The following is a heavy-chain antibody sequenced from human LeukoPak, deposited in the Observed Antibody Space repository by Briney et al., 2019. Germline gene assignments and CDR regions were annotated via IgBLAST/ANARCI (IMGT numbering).Heavy chain of an antibody. V-gene: IGHV3-21*01. CDR1: GFTFSSNS. Sequence: GGSLRSSCAASGFTFSSNSMNWVRRAPGKGLEWVSSISSSSSYLYYADTVKGRFTISRDNATNSLYLQMNSLRAEDTAVYYCARERRTVTDFDYWGQGTLVTVSS. J-gene: IGHJ4*02. CDR3: ARERRTVTDFDY. CDR2: ISSSSSYL. D-gene: IGHD4-17*01.